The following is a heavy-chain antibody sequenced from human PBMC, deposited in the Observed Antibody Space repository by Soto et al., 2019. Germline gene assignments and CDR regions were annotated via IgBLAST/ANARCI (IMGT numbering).Heavy chain of an antibody. CDR3: GSSSYYDAFDM. J-gene: IGHJ3*02. V-gene: IGHV3-23*01. CDR2: ISGRDLRT. Sequence: EVQLLEPGGGWVQPGGSLRLSGVASGFSFTEYSMSWVRQAPWKGLASVSSISGRDLRTYDAASVSGRFTITRDNSKKSHYLQINTLRVEDTALYFCGSSSYYDAFDMWGQGTRVTVSS. D-gene: IGHD6-13*01. CDR1: GFSFTEYS.